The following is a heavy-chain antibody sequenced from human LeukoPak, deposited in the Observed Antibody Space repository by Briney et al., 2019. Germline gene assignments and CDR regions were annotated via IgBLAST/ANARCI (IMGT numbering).Heavy chain of an antibody. V-gene: IGHV3-64*01. CDR2: INANGGNT. D-gene: IGHD3-10*01. CDR3: ARVGAMARGVMIYMDV. J-gene: IGHJ6*03. CDR1: GFTFSSYG. Sequence: QPGGSLRLSCAASGFTFSSYGMHWVRQAPGKGLEYVSAINANGGNTYYANSVKGRFTISRDNSKNTLYLQMGSLRVEDMAVYYCARVGAMARGVMIYMDVWGKGTTVTISS.